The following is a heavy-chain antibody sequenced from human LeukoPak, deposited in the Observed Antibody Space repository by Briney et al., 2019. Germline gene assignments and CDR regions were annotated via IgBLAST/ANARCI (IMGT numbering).Heavy chain of an antibody. V-gene: IGHV1-24*01. D-gene: IGHD4-23*01. CDR1: GYTLTELS. Sequence: ASVKVSCKVSGYTLTELSMPWVRQAPGKGLEWMGGFDPEDGETIYAQKFQGRVTMTEDTSTDTAYMELSSLRSEDTAVYYCATGVGGVVTQEGFDYWGQGTLVTVSS. J-gene: IGHJ4*02. CDR2: FDPEDGET. CDR3: ATGVGGVVTQEGFDY.